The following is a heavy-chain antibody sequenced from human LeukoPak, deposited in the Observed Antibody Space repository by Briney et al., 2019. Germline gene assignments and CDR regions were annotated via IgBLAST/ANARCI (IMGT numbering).Heavy chain of an antibody. V-gene: IGHV1-18*01. J-gene: IGHJ4*02. D-gene: IGHD3-10*01. CDR2: ISAYNGNT. Sequence: ASVKVSCKASGYTFTSYGISWVRQAPGQGLEWMGWISAYNGNTNYAQKLQGRVTMTTDTSTSTAYMELSRLRSDDTAVYYCARVDYGSGSYYKTHDYWGQGTLVTVSS. CDR1: GYTFTSYG. CDR3: ARVDYGSGSYYKTHDY.